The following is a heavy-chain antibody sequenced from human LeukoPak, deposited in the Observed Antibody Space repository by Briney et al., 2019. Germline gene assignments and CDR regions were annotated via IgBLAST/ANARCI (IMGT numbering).Heavy chain of an antibody. CDR2: INHSGST. D-gene: IGHD3-10*01. CDR1: GGSFSGYY. Sequence: PSETLSLTCAVYGGSFSGYYWSWIRQPPGKGLEWIGEINHSGSTNYNPSLKSRVTISVDTSKNQFSLKLSSVTAADTAVYYCARGLRHYYSSGSYYYSFGYWGQGTLVTVSS. J-gene: IGHJ4*02. CDR3: ARGLRHYYSSGSYYYSFGY. V-gene: IGHV4-34*01.